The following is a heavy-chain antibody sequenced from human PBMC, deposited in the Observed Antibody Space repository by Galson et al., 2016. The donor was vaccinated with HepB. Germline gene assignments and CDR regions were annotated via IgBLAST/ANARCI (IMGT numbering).Heavy chain of an antibody. V-gene: IGHV3-53*05. CDR3: ARVGYTRSSAGWFDA. CDR2: YYAAGKI. Sequence: SLRLSCAASGFTVSSHHMSWVRQIPGKGLEWVSVYYAAGKIFYADSVNGRFTISRDNSENTLHLQMNNLRPEDTATYYCARVGYTRSSAGWFDAGGQGARVTVSS. D-gene: IGHD6-6*01. J-gene: IGHJ5*02. CDR1: GFTVSSHH.